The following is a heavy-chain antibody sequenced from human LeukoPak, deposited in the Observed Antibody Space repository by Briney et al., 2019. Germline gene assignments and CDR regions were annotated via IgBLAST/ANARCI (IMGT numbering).Heavy chain of an antibody. CDR1: GGSFSGYY. Sequence: PSETLSLTCAVYGGSFSGYYWSWIRQPPGKGLEWIGYIHSSGRTNYSPSLKSRVTFSVDTSKNHFSLKLSSVTAADTAVYYCARGISSSWSPEDAFDIWGQGTMVTVSS. V-gene: IGHV4-59*12. CDR3: ARGISSSWSPEDAFDI. CDR2: IHSSGRT. J-gene: IGHJ3*02. D-gene: IGHD6-13*01.